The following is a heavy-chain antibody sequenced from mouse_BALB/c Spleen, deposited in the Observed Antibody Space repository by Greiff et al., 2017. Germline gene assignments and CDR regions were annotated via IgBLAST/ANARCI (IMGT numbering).Heavy chain of an antibody. CDR3: ARVGGRYFDY. V-gene: IGHV7-3*02. CDR2: IRNKANGYTT. J-gene: IGHJ2*01. Sequence: DVMLVESGGGLVQPGGSLRLSCATSGFTFTDYYMSWVRQPPGKALEWLGFIRNKANGYTTEYSASVKGRFTISRDNSQSILYLQMNTLRAEDSATYYCARVGGRYFDYWGQGTTLTVSS. CDR1: GFTFTDYY.